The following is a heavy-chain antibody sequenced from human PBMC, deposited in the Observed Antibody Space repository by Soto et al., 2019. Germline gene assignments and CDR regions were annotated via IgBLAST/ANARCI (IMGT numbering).Heavy chain of an antibody. CDR3: ARRGGGVVLTATTPFDY. CDR1: SGSISTANW. V-gene: IGHV4-4*02. CDR2: IYHSGST. D-gene: IGHD2-21*02. J-gene: IGHJ4*02. Sequence: QVPLQESGPRLVRPSGTLSLTCTVSSGSISTANWWSWVRQPPGRGLEWIGEIYHSGSTNYNLCLRGRVPLSVDKSKNQFSLRLSSVTAADTAMYYCARRGGGVVLTATTPFDYWGQGTLVTVSS.